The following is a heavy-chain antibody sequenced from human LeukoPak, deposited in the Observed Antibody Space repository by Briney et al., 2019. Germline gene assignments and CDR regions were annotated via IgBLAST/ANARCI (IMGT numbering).Heavy chain of an antibody. CDR2: ISGSGGST. D-gene: IGHD6-19*01. V-gene: IGHV3-23*01. J-gene: IGHJ4*02. CDR3: AKDLSSAVAGY. CDR1: GFTFSSYA. Sequence: PGGSLRLSRAASGFTFSSYAMSWVRQAPGKGLEWVSGISGSGGSTYYADSVKGRFTISRDNSKNTVYLQMNSLRAEDTAVYYCAKDLSSAVAGYWGQGTLVTVSS.